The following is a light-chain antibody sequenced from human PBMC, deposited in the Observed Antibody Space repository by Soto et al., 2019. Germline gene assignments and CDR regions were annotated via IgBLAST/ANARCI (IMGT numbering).Light chain of an antibody. Sequence: QLVLTQPPSVSGAPGQRVTISCTGSSSNIGSGYDVHWYQHLPGTAPKVLIYGNTNRPSGVPDRFSASKSGTSASLAITGLQAEDEADYYCQSYDSSLSGSGVFGGGTKLTVL. V-gene: IGLV1-40*01. CDR3: QSYDSSLSGSGV. CDR2: GNT. CDR1: SSNIGSGYD. J-gene: IGLJ3*02.